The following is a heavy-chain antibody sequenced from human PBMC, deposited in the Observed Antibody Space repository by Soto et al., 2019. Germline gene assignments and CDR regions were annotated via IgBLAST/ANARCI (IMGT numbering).Heavy chain of an antibody. CDR2: LGYDGDDK. CDR3: VRGPYYGLYYFDS. Sequence: QVLLVESGGGVVQPGTSLRLSCAASGFTIGSYGMHWVRQAPGKGLEWVAGLGYDGDDKYYGDSVKGRLTISRDNSRNTLYLQMNGLRAEDTAVYYCVRGPYYGLYYFDSWGQGTLVTVSS. V-gene: IGHV3-33*01. D-gene: IGHD3-10*01. J-gene: IGHJ4*02. CDR1: GFTIGSYG.